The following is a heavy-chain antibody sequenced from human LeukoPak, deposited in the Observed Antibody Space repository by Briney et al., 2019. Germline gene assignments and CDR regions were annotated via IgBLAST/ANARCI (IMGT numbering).Heavy chain of an antibody. J-gene: IGHJ6*03. CDR1: GFTFSSYA. Sequence: GVSLRLSCAASGFTFSSYAMSWVRQAPGKGLEWVSAVSGSGISTYYADSVKGRFTISRDNSKNTVYLQLNSLRAEGTAVYYCAKDSDYYYYMDVWGKGTTVTVSS. D-gene: IGHD3-10*01. CDR2: VSGSGIST. V-gene: IGHV3-23*01. CDR3: AKDSDYYYYMDV.